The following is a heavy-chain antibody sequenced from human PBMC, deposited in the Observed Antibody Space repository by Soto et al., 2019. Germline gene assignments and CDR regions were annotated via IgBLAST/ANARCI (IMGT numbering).Heavy chain of an antibody. CDR1: GGTFSSYA. CDR2: IIPIFGTA. J-gene: IGHJ6*02. V-gene: IGHV1-69*13. D-gene: IGHD3-3*01. CDR3: ARDLAIFGVAHYYYYGMDV. Sequence: SVKVSCKASGGTFSSYAISWVRQAPGQGLEWMGGIIPIFGTANYAQKFQGRVTITADESTSTAYMELSSLRSEDTAVYYCARDLAIFGVAHYYYYGMDVWGQGTTVTVSS.